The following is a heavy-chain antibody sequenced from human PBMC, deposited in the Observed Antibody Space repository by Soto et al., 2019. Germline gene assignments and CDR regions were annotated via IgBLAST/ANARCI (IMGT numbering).Heavy chain of an antibody. V-gene: IGHV4-61*01. D-gene: IGHD3-22*01. J-gene: IGHJ5*02. Sequence: PSETLSLTCTVSGGSVTSTHFFWSWIRQTPGEGLEWIASLRYSGSTSHNPSLKSRVTISVDTSKNQFSLHLNSVAAADTAVYFCAASDGYWADPWGQGTLVTVSS. CDR2: LRYSGST. CDR3: AASDGYWADP. CDR1: GGSVTSTHFF.